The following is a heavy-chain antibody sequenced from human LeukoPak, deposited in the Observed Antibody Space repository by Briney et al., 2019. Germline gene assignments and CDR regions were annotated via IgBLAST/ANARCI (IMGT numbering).Heavy chain of an antibody. D-gene: IGHD3-10*01. V-gene: IGHV3-7*01. Sequence: GGSLRLSCAASGFTFSDYYMSWIRQAPGKGLEWVANIKQDGSEKYYVDSVKGRFTISRDNAKNSLYLQMNSLRAEDTAVYYCARITMVRGAITSNYYYYMDVWGKGTTVTVSS. CDR1: GFTFSDYY. CDR2: IKQDGSEK. CDR3: ARITMVRGAITSNYYYYMDV. J-gene: IGHJ6*03.